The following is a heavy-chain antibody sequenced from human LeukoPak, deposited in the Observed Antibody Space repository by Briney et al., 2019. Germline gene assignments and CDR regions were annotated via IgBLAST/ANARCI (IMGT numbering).Heavy chain of an antibody. J-gene: IGHJ4*02. CDR3: TNFDY. Sequence: GGSLRLSCAASGFTFTSYWMHWVRQAPGKGLVWVSHINNDGSRTSYADSVKGRFTISRDNAKNTLYLQMNSLRAEDTAIYFCTNFDYWGQGIPVTVSS. CDR1: GFTFTSYW. V-gene: IGHV3-74*01. CDR2: INNDGSRT.